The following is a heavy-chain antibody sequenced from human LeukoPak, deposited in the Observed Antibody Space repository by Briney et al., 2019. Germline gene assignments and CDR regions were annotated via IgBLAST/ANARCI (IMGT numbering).Heavy chain of an antibody. CDR3: ARDYCSSTSCLFDY. CDR2: ISGSGGST. CDR1: GFTFSSYA. J-gene: IGHJ4*02. Sequence: GGSLRLSCAASGFTFSSYAMNWVRQAPGKGLEWVSAISGSGGSTYYADSVKGRFTISRDNSKNTLYLQMNSLRTEDTAVYYCARDYCSSTSCLFDYWGQGTLVTVSS. V-gene: IGHV3-23*01. D-gene: IGHD2-2*01.